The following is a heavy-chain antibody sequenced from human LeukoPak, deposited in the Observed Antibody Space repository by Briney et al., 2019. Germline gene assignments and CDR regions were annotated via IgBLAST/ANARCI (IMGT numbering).Heavy chain of an antibody. CDR2: ISSSGSTI. Sequence: GGSLRLSCVASGFTFSSYEMNWVRQAPGKGLEWVSYISSSGSTIYYADSVKGRFTISRDNAKNSLYLQMNSLRAEDTAVYYCARDLAYCGGDCYSGIDYWGQGTLVTVSS. J-gene: IGHJ4*02. CDR3: ARDLAYCGGDCYSGIDY. V-gene: IGHV3-48*03. CDR1: GFTFSSYE. D-gene: IGHD2-21*02.